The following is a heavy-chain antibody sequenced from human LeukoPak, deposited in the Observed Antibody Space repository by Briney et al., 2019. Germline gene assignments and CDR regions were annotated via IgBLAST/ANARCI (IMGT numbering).Heavy chain of an antibody. CDR3: ARDRGAVTTSLYYYYYYMDV. J-gene: IGHJ6*03. D-gene: IGHD4-11*01. CDR2: ISAYNGNT. V-gene: IGHV1-18*01. CDR1: GYTFTSYG. Sequence: ASVKVSCKASGYTFTSYGISWVRQAPGQGLEWMGWISAYNGNTDYAQKLQGRVTMTRDTSISTAYMELSRLRSDDTAVYYCARDRGAVTTSLYYYYYYMDVWGKGTTVTVSS.